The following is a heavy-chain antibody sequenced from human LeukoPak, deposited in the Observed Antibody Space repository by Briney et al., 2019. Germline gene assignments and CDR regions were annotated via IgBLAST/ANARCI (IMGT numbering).Heavy chain of an antibody. CDR1: GFTFSSYG. J-gene: IGHJ4*02. Sequence: GGSLRLSCAASGFTFSSYGMHWVRQAPGKGLEWVAFIRYDGSNKYYADSVKGRFTISGDNSKNSLYLQMNSLRVEDTAVYYCARLVGDRTIYDYWGQGALVTVSS. CDR3: ARLVGDRTIYDY. V-gene: IGHV3-30*02. D-gene: IGHD1-26*01. CDR2: IRYDGSNK.